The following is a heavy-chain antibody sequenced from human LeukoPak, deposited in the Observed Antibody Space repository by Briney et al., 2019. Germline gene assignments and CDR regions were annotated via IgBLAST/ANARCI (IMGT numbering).Heavy chain of an antibody. CDR1: GGTFTSYA. CDR3: ARVMVRGVYYYYYYMDV. V-gene: IGHV1-69*06. Sequence: ASVKVSCKASGGTFTSYAISWVRQAPGHGLEWIGGVIPIFGTANYAQKFQGRATITADKSTSTAYMELSSLRSEDTAVYYCARVMVRGVYYYYYYMDVWGKGTTVTISS. D-gene: IGHD3-10*01. CDR2: VIPIFGTA. J-gene: IGHJ6*03.